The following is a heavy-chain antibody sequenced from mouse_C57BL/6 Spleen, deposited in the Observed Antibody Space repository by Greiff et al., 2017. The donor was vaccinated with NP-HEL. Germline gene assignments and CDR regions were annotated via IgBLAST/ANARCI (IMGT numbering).Heavy chain of an antibody. D-gene: IGHD1-1*01. Sequence: QVQLKQPGAELVMPGASVKLSCKASGYTFTSYWMHWVKQRPGQGLEWIGEIDPSDSYTNYNQKFKGKSTLTVDKSSSTAYMQLSSLTSEDSAVYYCARSVYYGSSSLRAMDYWGQGTSVTVSS. CDR1: GYTFTSYW. V-gene: IGHV1-69*01. J-gene: IGHJ4*01. CDR3: ARSVYYGSSSLRAMDY. CDR2: IDPSDSYT.